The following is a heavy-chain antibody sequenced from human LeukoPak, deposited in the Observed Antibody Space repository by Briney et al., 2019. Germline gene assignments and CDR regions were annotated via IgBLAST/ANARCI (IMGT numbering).Heavy chain of an antibody. CDR1: GGSISGGSYY. CDR2: IYYNTGST. V-gene: IGHV4-61*01. CDR3: AREGVGATQFDF. J-gene: IGHJ4*02. Sequence: PSETLSRNCTVSGGSISGGSYYWSWVRQPPGKGLEWIGYIYYNTGSTTYTPSLKSRVTISLDTSKNQFSLELRSVTTADTGVYYCAREGVGATQFDFWDQGTLVAVSS. D-gene: IGHD1-26*01.